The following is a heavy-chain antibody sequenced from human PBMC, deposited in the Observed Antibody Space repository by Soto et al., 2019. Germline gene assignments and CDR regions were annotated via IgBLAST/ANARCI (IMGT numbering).Heavy chain of an antibody. D-gene: IGHD2-21*02. Sequence: EVHLVESGGGLVKPGGSLRLSCAVSGFTFSSCTMNWVRQAPGKGLEWVSSISPSSGHIYYADSVKGRFTISRDNAKNSLFLQMNSLRGEDTAVYYCSGSSGGACHKNYGMDVWGQGTTVTVSS. CDR3: SGSSGGACHKNYGMDV. CDR2: ISPSSGHI. V-gene: IGHV3-21*06. CDR1: GFTFSSCT. J-gene: IGHJ6*02.